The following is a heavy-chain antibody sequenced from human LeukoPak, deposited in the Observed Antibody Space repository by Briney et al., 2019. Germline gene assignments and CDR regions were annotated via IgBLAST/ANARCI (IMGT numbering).Heavy chain of an antibody. Sequence: SETLSLTCTVSGGSISSYYWSWIRQPAGKGLEWIGRIYYSGSTYYNPSLKSRVTISVDTSKNQFSLKLSSVTAADTAVYYCARSGGGYVLFDYWGQGTLVTVSS. V-gene: IGHV4-59*05. CDR2: IYYSGST. D-gene: IGHD5-12*01. CDR1: GGSISSYY. J-gene: IGHJ4*02. CDR3: ARSGGGYVLFDY.